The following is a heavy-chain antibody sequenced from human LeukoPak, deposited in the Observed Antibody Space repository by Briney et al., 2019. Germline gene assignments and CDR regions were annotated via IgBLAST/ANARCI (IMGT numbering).Heavy chain of an antibody. V-gene: IGHV4-34*01. CDR1: GGSFSGYY. Sequence: SETLSLTCAVYGGSFSGYYWSWVRQPPGKGLEWIGEINHSGSTNYNPSLKSRVTISVDTSKNQFSLKLSSMAAADTAVYYCESFKYLGGFDYWGQGNLVTVSS. CDR3: ESFKYLGGFDY. D-gene: IGHD2-2*02. CDR2: INHSGST. J-gene: IGHJ4*02.